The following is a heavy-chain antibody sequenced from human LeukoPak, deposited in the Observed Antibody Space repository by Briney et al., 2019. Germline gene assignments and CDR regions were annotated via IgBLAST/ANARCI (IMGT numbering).Heavy chain of an antibody. J-gene: IGHJ4*02. CDR3: AGSTGPFDY. CDR1: GGSFSGYY. Sequence: SETLSLTCAVYGGSFSGYYWSWIRQPPGKGLEWIGEINHSGSTNYNPSLKSRVTISVDTSKNQFSLKLSSVTAADTAVYYCAGSTGPFDYWGQGTQVTVSS. V-gene: IGHV4-34*01. CDR2: INHSGST.